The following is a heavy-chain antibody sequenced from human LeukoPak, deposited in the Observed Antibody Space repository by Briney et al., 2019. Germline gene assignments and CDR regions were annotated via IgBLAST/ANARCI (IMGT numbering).Heavy chain of an antibody. CDR2: INHSGST. Sequence: SETLSLTCAVYGGSFSGYYWSWIRQPPGKGLEWIGEINHSGSTNYNPSLKSRVTISVDTSKNQFSLKLSSVTAADTAVYYCARGGRQQLAYFDYWGQGTLVTVSS. J-gene: IGHJ4*02. V-gene: IGHV4-34*01. D-gene: IGHD6-13*01. CDR3: ARGGRQQLAYFDY. CDR1: GGSFSGYY.